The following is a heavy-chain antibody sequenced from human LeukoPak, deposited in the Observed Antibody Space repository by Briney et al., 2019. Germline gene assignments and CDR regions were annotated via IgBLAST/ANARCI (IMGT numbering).Heavy chain of an antibody. CDR1: GYTFNSYA. V-gene: IGHV1-3*03. Sequence: ASVKVSCKASGYTFNSYAMHWVRQAPGQRLEWMGWINACNGNTKYSQELQGRVTITRDTSASTAYMELSSLRSEDMAVYYCARDRGYCSGGSCYHYYFDYWGQGTLVTVSS. J-gene: IGHJ4*02. CDR2: INACNGNT. CDR3: ARDRGYCSGGSCYHYYFDY. D-gene: IGHD2-15*01.